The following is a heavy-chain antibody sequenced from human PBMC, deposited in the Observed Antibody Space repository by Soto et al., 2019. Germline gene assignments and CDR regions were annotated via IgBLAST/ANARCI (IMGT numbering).Heavy chain of an antibody. CDR2: ISGSGDST. J-gene: IGHJ4*02. D-gene: IGHD5-12*01. CDR3: AKERGYSGYAFDY. CDR1: GFTFSSYA. V-gene: IGHV3-23*01. Sequence: GGSLRLSCAASGFTFSSYAMNWVRQGPGKGLEWVSGISGSGDSTYYADSVKGRFTISRDKSKNTLYLQMNSLRAEDTAVYYCAKERGYSGYAFDYWGQGIQVTVSS.